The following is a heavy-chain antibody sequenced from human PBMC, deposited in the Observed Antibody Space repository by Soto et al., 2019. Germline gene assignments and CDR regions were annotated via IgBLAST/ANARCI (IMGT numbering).Heavy chain of an antibody. CDR1: GYTFTSYD. CDR2: MNPNSGNT. CDR3: ARGLYEAGIAAAGTDQYYYYYYMDV. V-gene: IGHV1-8*01. Sequence: ASVKVSCKASGYTFTSYDINWVRQATGQGLEWMGWMNPNSGNTGYAQKFQGRVTMTRNTSISTAYMELSSLRSEDTAVYYCARGLYEAGIAAAGTDQYYYYYYMDVWGKGTTVTVSS. J-gene: IGHJ6*03. D-gene: IGHD6-13*01.